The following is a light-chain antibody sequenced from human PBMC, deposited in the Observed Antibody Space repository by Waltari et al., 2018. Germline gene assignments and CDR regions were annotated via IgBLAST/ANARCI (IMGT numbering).Light chain of an antibody. CDR2: AAS. V-gene: IGKV1-5*01. J-gene: IGKJ1*01. CDR3: QHYNAYRT. Sequence: DIQMTQSPSTLSASVGDRAIITCRASQSISTWLDWYQQKPGKAPKLLIFAASSLQTGVPSRFSGSGSGTEFTLTINSLQPDDFATYYCQHYNAYRTFGQGTKVEIK. CDR1: QSISTW.